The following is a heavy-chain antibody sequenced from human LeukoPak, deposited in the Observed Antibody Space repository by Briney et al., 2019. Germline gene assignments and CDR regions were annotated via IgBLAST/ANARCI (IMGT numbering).Heavy chain of an antibody. Sequence: PSETLSLTCAVYGGSFSGYYWSWIRQPPGKGLEWIGEINHSGSTNYNPSLKSRATISVDTSKNQFSLKLSSVAAADTGVYYCARGLRFSSRRGYYYYMDVWGHGTTVTVS. CDR3: ARGLRFSSRRGYYYYMDV. V-gene: IGHV4-34*01. D-gene: IGHD4-17*01. CDR1: GGSFSGYY. J-gene: IGHJ6*03. CDR2: INHSGST.